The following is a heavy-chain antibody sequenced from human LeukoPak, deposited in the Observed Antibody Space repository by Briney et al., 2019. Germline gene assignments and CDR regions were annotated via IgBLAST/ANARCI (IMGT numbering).Heavy chain of an antibody. D-gene: IGHD4-23*01. J-gene: IGHJ1*01. CDR3: TTYGSNIAEYFEH. Sequence: SVKVSCKASGGIYRRYSITWVRQAPGQGVEWMGGIVPPLGTANYAQKFQGRVTITTDESTNTAYMELTSLTSEDAAVYYCTTYGSNIAEYFEHWGQGTLVSVSS. CDR1: GGIYRRYS. V-gene: IGHV1-69*16. CDR2: IVPPLGTA.